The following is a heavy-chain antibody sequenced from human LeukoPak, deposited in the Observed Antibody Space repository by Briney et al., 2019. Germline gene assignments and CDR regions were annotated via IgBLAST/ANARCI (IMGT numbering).Heavy chain of an antibody. Sequence: GGSLRLSCAASGFTFSSYGMSWVRQAPGKGLEWVSAISGSGGSTYYADSVKGRFTISRDNSENTLYLQMNSLRAEDTAVYYCAKDLGMITFGGVIVMGDYWGQGTLVTVSS. D-gene: IGHD3-16*02. V-gene: IGHV3-23*01. CDR1: GFTFSSYG. CDR2: ISGSGGST. J-gene: IGHJ4*02. CDR3: AKDLGMITFGGVIVMGDY.